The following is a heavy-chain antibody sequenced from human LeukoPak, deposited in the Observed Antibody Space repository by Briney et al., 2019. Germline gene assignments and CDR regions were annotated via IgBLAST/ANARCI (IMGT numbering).Heavy chain of an antibody. CDR2: INHSGST. J-gene: IGHJ6*03. CDR3: ARGRYSSSSDYYYYMDV. V-gene: IGHV4-34*01. D-gene: IGHD6-6*01. CDR1: GGSFSGYY. Sequence: SETLSLTCAVYGGSFSGYYWSWIRQPPGKGPEWIGEINHSGSTNYNPSLKSRVTISVDTSKNQFSLKLSSVTAADTAVYYCARGRYSSSSDYYYYMDVWGKGTTVTVSS.